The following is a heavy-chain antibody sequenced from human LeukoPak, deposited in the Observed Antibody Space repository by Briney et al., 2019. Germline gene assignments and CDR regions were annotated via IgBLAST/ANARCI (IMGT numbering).Heavy chain of an antibody. D-gene: IGHD5-12*01. V-gene: IGHV1-2*02. CDR2: INPNSGGT. CDR3: ARDENGYGDY. J-gene: IGHJ4*02. CDR1: GYTFTGYY. Sequence: ASVKVSCKAAGYTFTGYYMQWVRQAAGQGLEWMGWINPNSGGTNYAQKFQGRVTMTRDTSISTAYMELRSLRSDDTAVYYCARDENGYGDYWGQGTLVTVSS.